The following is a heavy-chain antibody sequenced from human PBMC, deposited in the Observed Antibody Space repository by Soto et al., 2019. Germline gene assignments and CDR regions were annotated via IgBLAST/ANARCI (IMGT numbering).Heavy chain of an antibody. J-gene: IGHJ4*02. V-gene: IGHV3-64D*06. D-gene: IGHD5-12*01. CDR1: GFTFSSYA. Sequence: GGSLRLSCSASGFTFSSYAMHWVRQAPGKGLEYVSAISSNGGSTYHADSVKGRFTISRDKSKNTLYLQMSSLRAEDAAVYYCVKTKDGYNYETFDYWGQGTLFTVSS. CDR2: ISSNGGST. CDR3: VKTKDGYNYETFDY.